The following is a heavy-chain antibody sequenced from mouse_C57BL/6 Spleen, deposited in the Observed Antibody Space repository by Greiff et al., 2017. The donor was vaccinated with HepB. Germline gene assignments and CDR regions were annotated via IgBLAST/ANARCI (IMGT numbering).Heavy chain of an antibody. Sequence: EVKVVESGGGLVKPGGSLKLSCAASGFTFSDYGMHWVRQAPEKGLEWVAYISSGSSTIYYADTVKGRFTISKENAKNTLFLQMTSLRSEDTAMYYGARVGWLLPQDVWGTGTTVTVSS. J-gene: IGHJ1*03. CDR2: ISSGSSTI. CDR1: GFTFSDYG. CDR3: ARVGWLLPQDV. D-gene: IGHD2-3*01. V-gene: IGHV5-17*01.